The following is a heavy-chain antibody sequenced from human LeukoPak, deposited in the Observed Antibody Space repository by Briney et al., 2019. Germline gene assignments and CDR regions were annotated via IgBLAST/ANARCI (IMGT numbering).Heavy chain of an antibody. D-gene: IGHD1-26*01. CDR1: GGTLSSYT. J-gene: IGHJ4*02. CDR2: VNPSGDST. V-gene: IGHV1-46*01. CDR3: ARGELPDY. Sequence: ASVKVSCKASGGTLSSYTITWVRQAPGQGLEWMGIVNPSGDSTNYAQNFQGRVTMTRDTSISTAYMELSRLRSDDTAVYYCARGELPDYWGQGTLVTVSS.